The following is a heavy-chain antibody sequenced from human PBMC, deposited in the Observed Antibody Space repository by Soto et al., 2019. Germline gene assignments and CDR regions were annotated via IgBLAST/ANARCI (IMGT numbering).Heavy chain of an antibody. J-gene: IGHJ6*02. CDR2: ISAYNGNT. Sequence: GASVKVSCKASGYTFTCYGISWVRQSPGQGLEWMGWISAYNGNTNYAQKLQGRVTMTTDTSTSTAYMELSRLRSDDTAVYYCARELGYCISTSCYESSYYYGMDVWGQGTTVTVSS. D-gene: IGHD2-2*01. CDR3: ARELGYCISTSCYESSYYYGMDV. V-gene: IGHV1-18*01. CDR1: GYTFTCYG.